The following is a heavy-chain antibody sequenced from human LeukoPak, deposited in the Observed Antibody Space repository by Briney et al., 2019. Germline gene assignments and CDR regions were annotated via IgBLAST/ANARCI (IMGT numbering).Heavy chain of an antibody. Sequence: PSETLSLTCTVSGGSISSSSYYWSWIRQHPGKGLEWIGHIYYSGSTNYNPSLKSRVTVSVDTSKNQFSLKLSSVTAADTAVYYCARSPAYYYGSGEINWFDPWGQGTLVTVSS. CDR3: ARSPAYYYGSGEINWFDP. CDR2: IYYSGST. D-gene: IGHD3-10*01. CDR1: GGSISSSSYY. V-gene: IGHV4-31*03. J-gene: IGHJ5*02.